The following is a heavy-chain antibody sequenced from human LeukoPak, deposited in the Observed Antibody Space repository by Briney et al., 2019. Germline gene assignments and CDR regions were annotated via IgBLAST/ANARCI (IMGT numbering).Heavy chain of an antibody. CDR3: ARVGPGYDFWSGYPYLDY. CDR1: GGSFSGYY. V-gene: IGHV4-34*01. J-gene: IGHJ4*02. CDR2: INHSGST. Sequence: SETLSLTCAVYGGSFSGYYWSWTRQPPGKGLEWIGEINHSGSTNYNPSLKSRVTISVDTSKNQFSLKLSSVTAADTAVYYCARVGPGYDFWSGYPYLDYWGQGTLVTVSS. D-gene: IGHD3-3*01.